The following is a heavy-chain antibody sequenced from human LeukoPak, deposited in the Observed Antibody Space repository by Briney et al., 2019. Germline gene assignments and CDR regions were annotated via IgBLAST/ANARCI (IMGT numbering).Heavy chain of an antibody. Sequence: PGGSLRLSCAASGFTFSNYGMHWARQAPGKGLEWLAGISYDGSNEYYADSVKGRFTVSRDNSKNTLHLQMNSLRTEDTAVYYCAREASDSGGPTGAFDIWGQGTMVTVSS. J-gene: IGHJ3*02. CDR3: AREASDSGGPTGAFDI. D-gene: IGHD2-15*01. V-gene: IGHV3-30*03. CDR1: GFTFSNYG. CDR2: ISYDGSNE.